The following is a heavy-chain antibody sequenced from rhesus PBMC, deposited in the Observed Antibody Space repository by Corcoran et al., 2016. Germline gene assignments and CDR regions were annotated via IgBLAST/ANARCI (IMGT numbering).Heavy chain of an antibody. D-gene: IGHD4-4*01. J-gene: IGHJ5-2*02. CDR2: INGNTGST. V-gene: IGHV4-80*01. Sequence: QVQLQESGPGLVKPSEPLSLTCAVSGASISSYWWSWLRQPPGKGLEWIGEINGNTGSTYYNPALKSRVTSSKDASKNQLSLKLNSVTAADTAVYYCAGTSSYDVWGRGVLVTVSS. CDR1: GASISSYW. CDR3: AGTSSYDV.